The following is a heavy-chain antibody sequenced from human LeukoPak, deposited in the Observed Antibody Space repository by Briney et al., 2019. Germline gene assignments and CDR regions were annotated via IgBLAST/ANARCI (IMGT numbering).Heavy chain of an antibody. CDR1: GFTFSNAW. D-gene: IGHD6-13*01. Sequence: GGSLRLSCAASGFTFSNAWMSWVRQAPGKGLEWVGRIKSKTDGGTTDYAAPVKGRFTISRDDSKNTLYLQMNSLRAEDTAVYYCARDPGQQLVPNHFDYWGQGTLVTVSS. J-gene: IGHJ4*02. CDR2: IKSKTDGGTT. CDR3: ARDPGQQLVPNHFDY. V-gene: IGHV3-15*01.